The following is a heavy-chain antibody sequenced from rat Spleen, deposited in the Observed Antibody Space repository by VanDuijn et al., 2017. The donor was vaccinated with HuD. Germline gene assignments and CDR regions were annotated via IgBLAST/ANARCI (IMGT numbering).Heavy chain of an antibody. CDR2: ISSGGGST. Sequence: EVQLVESGGGLVQPGRSMKLSCAASGINFSDYYMAWVRQAPTKGLEWVTSISSGGGSTYYRDSVKGRFTISRDNAKSTLYLQMDSLGSEDTATYYCTRVGVGVMDAWGQGASVTVSS. V-gene: IGHV5-25*01. J-gene: IGHJ4*01. CDR3: TRVGVGVMDA. CDR1: GINFSDYY. D-gene: IGHD4-3*01.